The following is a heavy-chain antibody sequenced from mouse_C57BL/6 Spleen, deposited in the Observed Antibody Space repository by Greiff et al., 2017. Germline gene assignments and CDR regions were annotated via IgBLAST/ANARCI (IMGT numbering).Heavy chain of an antibody. CDR3: AREDYGNLGYFDY. CDR1: GYTFTSYW. J-gene: IGHJ2*01. Sequence: QVQLQQSGAELVKPGASVKLSCKASGYTFTSYWMHWVKQRPGRGLEWIGRIDPNSGGTKYNEKFKSKATLTVDKPSSTAYMQLSSLTSEYSAVDYCAREDYGNLGYFDYWGQGTTLTVSS. V-gene: IGHV1-72*01. CDR2: IDPNSGGT. D-gene: IGHD2-1*01.